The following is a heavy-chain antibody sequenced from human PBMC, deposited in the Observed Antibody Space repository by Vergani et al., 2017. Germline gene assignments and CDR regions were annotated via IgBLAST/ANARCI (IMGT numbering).Heavy chain of an antibody. Sequence: EVQLVESGGGLVKPGGSLRLSCAASGFTFSSYSMNWVRQAPGKGLEWVSSISSSSSYIYYADSVKGRFTISRDNAKNSLYLQMNSLRAEDTAVYYCARDFHDSGWVDYWGQGTLVTVSS. J-gene: IGHJ4*02. V-gene: IGHV3-21*01. CDR1: GFTFSSYS. D-gene: IGHD6-19*01. CDR3: ARDFHDSGWVDY. CDR2: ISSSSSYI.